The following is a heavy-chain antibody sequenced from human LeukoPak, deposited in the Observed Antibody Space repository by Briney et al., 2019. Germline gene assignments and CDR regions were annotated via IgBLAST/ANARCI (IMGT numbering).Heavy chain of an antibody. CDR2: INHSGST. CDR1: GGSFSGYY. V-gene: IGHV4-34*01. D-gene: IGHD3-10*01. CDR3: ARCFPLSGPYYYGSGSFHYYYYYMDV. Sequence: SETLSLTCAVYGGSFSGYYWSWIRQPPGKGLEWIGEINHSGSTNYNPSLKSRVTISVDTSKNQFSLKLSSVTAADTAVYYCARCFPLSGPYYYGSGSFHYYYYYMDVWGKGTTVTVSS. J-gene: IGHJ6*03.